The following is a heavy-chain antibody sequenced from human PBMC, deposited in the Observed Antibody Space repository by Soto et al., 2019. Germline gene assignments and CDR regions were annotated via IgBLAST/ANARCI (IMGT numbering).Heavy chain of an antibody. Sequence: ASVKVSCKASARTFSSYAISWVRQAPGKGLEWTGGFHPEDGETIYAQKFQGRVTMTEDTSTDTAYMELSSLRPEDTAVYYCAALVLRYFDPKNWFDPWGQGTLVTVSS. V-gene: IGHV1-24*01. CDR1: ARTFSSYA. CDR2: FHPEDGET. D-gene: IGHD3-9*01. J-gene: IGHJ5*02. CDR3: AALVLRYFDPKNWFDP.